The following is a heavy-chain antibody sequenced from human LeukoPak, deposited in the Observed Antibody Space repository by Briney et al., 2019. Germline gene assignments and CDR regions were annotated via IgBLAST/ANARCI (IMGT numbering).Heavy chain of an antibody. J-gene: IGHJ6*03. Sequence: ASVKVSCKASGFTLTDYIHWVRQDPRQGLQWMGWIKPNSGDSDYAQKFQGRVTMTRDTSISTVYMELSSLRSDDTAVYYCARADSVPAGDYHYWYMDVWGKGTTVTVSS. CDR2: IKPNSGDS. CDR1: GFTLTDY. V-gene: IGHV1-2*02. D-gene: IGHD2-2*01. CDR3: ARADSVPAGDYHYWYMDV.